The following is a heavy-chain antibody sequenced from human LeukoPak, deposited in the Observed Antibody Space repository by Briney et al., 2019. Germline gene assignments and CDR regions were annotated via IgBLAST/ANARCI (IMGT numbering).Heavy chain of an antibody. CDR1: GFTFSDYW. Sequence: GGSLRLSCVVSGFTFSDYWMSWVRQAPGKGLEWVAHIKEDGSEKYYVDSVKGRFTISRDNAKNSLSLQINSLRVEDTAVYYCARGGRRDTYYSYLDVWGKGTTVTISS. J-gene: IGHJ6*03. V-gene: IGHV3-7*01. CDR2: IKEDGSEK. CDR3: ARGGRRDTYYSYLDV. D-gene: IGHD3-10*01.